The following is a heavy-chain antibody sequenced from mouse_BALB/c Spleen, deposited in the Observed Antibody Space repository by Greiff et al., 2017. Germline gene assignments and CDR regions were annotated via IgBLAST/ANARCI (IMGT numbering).Heavy chain of an antibody. CDR1: GYSITSGYS. Sequence: VQLKESGPDLVKPSQSLSLTCTVTGYSITSGYSWHWIRQLPGNKLEWMSYIHYSGSTNYNPSLKSRISITRDTSKNQFFLQLNSVTTEDTATYYCARMVYYGYDGFAYWGQGTLVTVSA. V-gene: IGHV3-1*02. D-gene: IGHD2-2*01. CDR3: ARMVYYGYDGFAY. CDR2: IHYSGST. J-gene: IGHJ3*01.